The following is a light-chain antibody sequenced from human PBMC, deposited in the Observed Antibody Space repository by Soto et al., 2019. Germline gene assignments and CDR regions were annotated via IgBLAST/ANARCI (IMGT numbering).Light chain of an antibody. V-gene: IGKV3-20*01. CDR1: QSVSSSY. CDR3: QHYGSSPR. J-gene: IGKJ1*01. Sequence: EIVLTQSPGTLSLSTGERATLSCRASQSVSSSYLAWYQQKPGQAPRLLIYGASSRATGIPDRFSGNGSGTDFTLTISRLEPEDFAVYYCQHYGSSPRFGQGTKVDIK. CDR2: GAS.